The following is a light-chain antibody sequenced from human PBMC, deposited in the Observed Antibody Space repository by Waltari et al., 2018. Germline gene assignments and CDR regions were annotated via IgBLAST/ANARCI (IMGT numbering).Light chain of an antibody. CDR1: ALSKKY. V-gene: IGLV3-10*01. Sequence: SYELTQPPSVSVSPGQTARITCSGAALSKKYAYWYQQKSGQAPVLVIYEDIKRPTGIPERVSGSSSGTTATLTISGAHVDDEADYYCYSTDFSGHDRVFGGGTKLTIL. J-gene: IGLJ3*02. CDR2: EDI. CDR3: YSTDFSGHDRV.